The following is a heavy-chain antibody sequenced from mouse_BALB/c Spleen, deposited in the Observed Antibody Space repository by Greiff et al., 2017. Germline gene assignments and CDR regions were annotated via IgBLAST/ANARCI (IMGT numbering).Heavy chain of an antibody. V-gene: IGHV14-3*02. J-gene: IGHJ2*01. CDR2: IDPANGNT. CDR1: GFNIKDTY. CDR3: ARSTVVARYFDY. Sequence: VQLKQSGAELVKPGASVKLSCTASGFNIKDTYMHWVKQRPEQGLEWIGRIDPANGNTKYDPKFQGKATITADTSSNTAYLQLSSLTSEDTAVYYCARSTVVARYFDYWGQGTTLTVSS. D-gene: IGHD1-1*01.